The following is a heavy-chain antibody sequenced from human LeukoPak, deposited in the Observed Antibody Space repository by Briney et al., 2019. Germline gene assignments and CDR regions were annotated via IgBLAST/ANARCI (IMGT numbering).Heavy chain of an antibody. CDR3: AREDIVGARDAFDI. J-gene: IGHJ3*02. CDR2: IYSGGST. D-gene: IGHD1-26*01. Sequence: GGSLRLSCAASGFTVSSNYMSWVRQAPGKGLEWVSVIYSGGSTYYADSVKGRFTISRDNSKNTLYLQMNSLRAEDTAVYYCAREDIVGARDAFDIWGQGTMVTVSS. V-gene: IGHV3-53*01. CDR1: GFTVSSNY.